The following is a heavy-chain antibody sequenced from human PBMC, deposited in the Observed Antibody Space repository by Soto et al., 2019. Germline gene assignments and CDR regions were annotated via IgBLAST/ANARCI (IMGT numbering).Heavy chain of an antibody. J-gene: IGHJ6*03. D-gene: IGHD6-13*01. V-gene: IGHV3-66*04. CDR2: IYSGGST. CDR1: GFTVSSNY. CDR3: VRLESIAAVGTKGYYYYYYMDV. Sequence: GGSLRLSCAASGFTVSSNYMSWVRQAPGKGLEWVSVIYSGGSTYYADSVKGRFTISRDNSKNTLYLQMNSLRAEDTAVYYCVRLESIAAVGTKGYYYYYYMDVWGKGTTVTVSS.